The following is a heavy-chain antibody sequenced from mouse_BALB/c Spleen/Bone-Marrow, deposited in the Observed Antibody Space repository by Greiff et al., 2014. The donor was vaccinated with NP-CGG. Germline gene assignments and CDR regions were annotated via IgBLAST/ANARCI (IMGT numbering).Heavy chain of an antibody. CDR2: INPSSGYT. Sequence: VQLQQSGAELARPGASVKMSCKASGYSFTSYTMHWVKQRPGQGLEWIGYINPSSGYTTYNQKFKDKATLTADKSSSTAYMQLSSLTSEDSAVYYCARGWDYEGYFDYWGQGTTLTVSS. D-gene: IGHD2-4*01. V-gene: IGHV1-4*01. J-gene: IGHJ2*01. CDR1: GYSFTSYT. CDR3: ARGWDYEGYFDY.